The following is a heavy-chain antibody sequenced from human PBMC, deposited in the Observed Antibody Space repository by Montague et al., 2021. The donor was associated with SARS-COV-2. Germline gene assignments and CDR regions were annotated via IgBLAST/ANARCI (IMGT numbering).Heavy chain of an antibody. Sequence: SLRLSCAASGFTFSKFAMSWVRQAPGKGLEWVAVIEHEYRTIWHXDSVKGSFTISRDDSKNTLYLQMASLRVEDTAVYFCAREFPGDYGYYYYYSMDVWGKGTTVTVSS. V-gene: IGHV3-23*03. CDR1: GFTFSKFA. D-gene: IGHD4/OR15-4a*01. J-gene: IGHJ6*03. CDR2: IEHEYRTI. CDR3: AREFPGDYGYYYYYSMDV.